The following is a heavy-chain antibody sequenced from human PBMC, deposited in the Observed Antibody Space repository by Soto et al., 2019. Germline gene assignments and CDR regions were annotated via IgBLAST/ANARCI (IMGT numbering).Heavy chain of an antibody. V-gene: IGHV3-30*18. CDR3: AKDVGFDY. CDR2: ISYDGSNK. D-gene: IGHD1-26*01. Sequence: GGALRLSCSASGFTFSSYGMHWVRQAPGKGLEWVAVISYDGSNKYYADSVKGRFTISRDNSKNTLYLQMNSLRAEDTAVYYCAKDVGFDYWGQGTLVTVSS. J-gene: IGHJ4*02. CDR1: GFTFSSYG.